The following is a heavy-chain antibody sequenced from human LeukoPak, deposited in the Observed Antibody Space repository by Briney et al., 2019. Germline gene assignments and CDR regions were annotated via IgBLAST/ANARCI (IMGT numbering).Heavy chain of an antibody. J-gene: IGHJ4*02. Sequence: SGGSLRLSCAASGFTFSSYAMSWVRQAPGKGLEWVSAISGSGDSTYYADSVKGRFTISRDNSKNTLYLQMNSLRAEDTAVYYCAKGSRGYSGYVVDYWGQGTLVTVSS. D-gene: IGHD5-12*01. CDR2: ISGSGDST. CDR1: GFTFSSYA. CDR3: AKGSRGYSGYVVDY. V-gene: IGHV3-23*01.